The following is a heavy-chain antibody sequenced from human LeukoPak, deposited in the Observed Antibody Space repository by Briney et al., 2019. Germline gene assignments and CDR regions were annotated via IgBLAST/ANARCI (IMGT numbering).Heavy chain of an antibody. Sequence: SVKVSCKASVGTFSSYAISWVRQAPGQGLEGMGGIIPIFGTANYPQKFQGRVTITTDESTSTAYMELSSLRSEDTAVYYCARSCSSSLSYYYYYMDVWGKGTTVTVSS. CDR2: IIPIFGTA. J-gene: IGHJ6*03. CDR1: VGTFSSYA. D-gene: IGHD6-6*01. V-gene: IGHV1-69*05. CDR3: ARSCSSSLSYYYYYMDV.